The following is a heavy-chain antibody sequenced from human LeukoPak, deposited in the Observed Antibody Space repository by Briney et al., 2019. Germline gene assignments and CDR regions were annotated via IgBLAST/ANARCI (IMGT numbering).Heavy chain of an antibody. CDR2: IKQDGSEK. Sequence: GGALRLSCAASGFTFSSYWMSWVRQAPGKGLEWVANIKQDGSEKYYVDSVKGRFTISRDNAKNSLYPQMNSLRAEDTAVYYCARKGVDHYYYYMDVWGKGTTVTVSS. V-gene: IGHV3-7*01. J-gene: IGHJ6*03. CDR1: GFTFSSYW. CDR3: ARKGVDHYYYYMDV. D-gene: IGHD2-8*01.